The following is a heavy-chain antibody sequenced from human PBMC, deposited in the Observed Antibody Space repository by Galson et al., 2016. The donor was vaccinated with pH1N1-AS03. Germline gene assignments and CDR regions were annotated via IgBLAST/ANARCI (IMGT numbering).Heavy chain of an antibody. CDR2: SIRLIGMT. J-gene: IGHJ4*02. D-gene: IGHD7-27*01. CDR1: GGTFSSYT. V-gene: IGHV1-69*04. CDR3: AIETRKTTTGGIDF. Sequence: SVKVSCKASGGTFSSYTINWVRQAPGQGLEWTGRSIRLIGMTNYAQKFQGRGMITADNSATTAYMELSSLRSEDTAVYYCAIETRKTTTGGIDFWGQGTLVTVSS.